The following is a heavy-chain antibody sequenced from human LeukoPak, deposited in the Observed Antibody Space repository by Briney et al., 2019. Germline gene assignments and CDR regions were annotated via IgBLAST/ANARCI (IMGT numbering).Heavy chain of an antibody. CDR2: IYYSGST. V-gene: IGHV4-59*01. Sequence: PSETLSLTCTVSGGSISSYYWSWIRQPPGTGLEWIGYIYYSGSTNYNPSLESRVTVSVDTSKNQFSLKLSSVTAADTAVYYCARGLPDYYDSSGYDYWAQGTLVTVPS. D-gene: IGHD3-22*01. CDR3: ARGLPDYYDSSGYDY. J-gene: IGHJ4*02. CDR1: GGSISSYY.